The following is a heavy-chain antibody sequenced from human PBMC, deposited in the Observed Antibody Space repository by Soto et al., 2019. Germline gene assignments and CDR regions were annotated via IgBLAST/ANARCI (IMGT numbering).Heavy chain of an antibody. CDR2: INGDGSDI. Sequence: GGSLRLSCGASGFDFSNYWMHWVRQAPGKGLVWVSRINGDGSDIKYADSVKGRFTISRDNAKNTVYLQMNSLRADDTAVYYCVRDETPGDWFDAWGQGALVTVSS. CDR1: GFDFSNYW. V-gene: IGHV3-74*03. J-gene: IGHJ5*02. D-gene: IGHD2-15*01. CDR3: VRDETPGDWFDA.